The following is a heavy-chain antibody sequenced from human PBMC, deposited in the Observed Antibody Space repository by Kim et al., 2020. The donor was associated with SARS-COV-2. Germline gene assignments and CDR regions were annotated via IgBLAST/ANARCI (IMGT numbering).Heavy chain of an antibody. J-gene: IGHJ6*02. D-gene: IGHD6-13*01. CDR1: GFTFTNSA. Sequence: SVKVSCKASGFTFTNSALQWVRQARGQRPEWVGRIVFGSERTQYAQKFQERLTITWDTSTSTAYMELSSLRADDTAVYYCAAGAAGGCNYFHLGDWGQGATVTVSS. CDR2: IVFGSERT. CDR3: AAGAAGGCNYFHLGD. V-gene: IGHV1-58*01.